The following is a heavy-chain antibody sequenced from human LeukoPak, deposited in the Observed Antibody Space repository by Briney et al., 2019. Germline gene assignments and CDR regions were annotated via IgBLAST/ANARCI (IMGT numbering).Heavy chain of an antibody. J-gene: IGHJ5*02. CDR2: INHSGST. CDR1: GGSFSGYY. CDR3: ARGGDGSGSYYGRDNWFDP. D-gene: IGHD3-10*01. Sequence: SETLSLTCAVYGGSFSGYYWSWIRQPPGKGLEWIGEINHSGSTNYNPSLKSRVTISVDTSKNQFSLKLSSVTAADTAVYYCARGGDGSGSYYGRDNWFDPWGQGTLVTVSS. V-gene: IGHV4-34*01.